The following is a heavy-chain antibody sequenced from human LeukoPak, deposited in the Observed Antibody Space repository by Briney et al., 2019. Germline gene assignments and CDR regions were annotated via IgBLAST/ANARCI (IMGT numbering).Heavy chain of an antibody. J-gene: IGHJ6*03. V-gene: IGHV1-2*02. CDR2: INPNSGGT. CDR1: GYTFTGYY. D-gene: IGHD6-13*01. Sequence: ASVKVSCKASGYTFTGYYMHWVRQAPGQGLEWMGWINPNSGGTNYAQKFQGRVTMTRDTSISTAYMELSRLRSDDTAVYYCARVRSSSWRDYYYYMDVWGKGTTITV. CDR3: ARVRSSSWRDYYYYMDV.